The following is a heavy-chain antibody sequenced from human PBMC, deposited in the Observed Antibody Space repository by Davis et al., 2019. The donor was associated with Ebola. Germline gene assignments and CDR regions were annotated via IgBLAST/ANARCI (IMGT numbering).Heavy chain of an antibody. CDR1: GGSVSSGSYY. D-gene: IGHD2-2*01. V-gene: IGHV4-61*01. CDR2: IYYSGST. J-gene: IGHJ2*01. CDR3: ARRRELGYCSSTSCFTFDL. Sequence: PGGSLRLSCTVSGGSVSSGSYYWSWIRQPPGKGLEWIGYIYYSGSTNYNPSLKSRVTISVDTSKNQFSLKLSSVTAADTAVYYCARRRELGYCSSTSCFTFDLWGRGTLVTVSS.